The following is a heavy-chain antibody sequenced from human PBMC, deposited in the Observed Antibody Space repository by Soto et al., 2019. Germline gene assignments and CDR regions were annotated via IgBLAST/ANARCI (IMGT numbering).Heavy chain of an antibody. CDR3: ARRQDIVVVVAATYDDAFDI. Sequence: QVQLQESGPGLVKPSQTLSLTCTVSGGSISSGGYYWSWIRQHPGKGLAWIGYIYYSGSTYYNPSLKSRVTRSVDQSKNQFSLKLSSVTAADTAVYYCARRQDIVVVVAATYDDAFDIWGQGTMVTVSS. CDR1: GGSISSGGYY. J-gene: IGHJ3*02. V-gene: IGHV4-31*03. CDR2: IYYSGST. D-gene: IGHD2-15*01.